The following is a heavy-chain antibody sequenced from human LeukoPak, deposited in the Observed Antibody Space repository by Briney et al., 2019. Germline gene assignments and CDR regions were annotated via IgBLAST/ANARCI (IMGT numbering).Heavy chain of an antibody. CDR3: VRSYWGSAHLPNGVDV. D-gene: IGHD2-8*02. Sequence: PSETLSLTCAVYGGSFSGYYWSWIRQPPGKGLEWIGEINHGGSTNYNPSLKSQVTISVDTSKNQFSLKLSSVTAADTAVYYCVRSYWGSAHLPNGVDVWGQGTTVTVSS. CDR1: GGSFSGYY. V-gene: IGHV4-34*01. CDR2: INHGGST. J-gene: IGHJ6*02.